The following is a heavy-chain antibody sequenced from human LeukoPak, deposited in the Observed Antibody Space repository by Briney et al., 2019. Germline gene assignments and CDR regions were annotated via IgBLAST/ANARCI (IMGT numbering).Heavy chain of an antibody. CDR1: GYTFTGYY. J-gene: IGHJ4*02. CDR3: ARDLQGAAAVPDY. V-gene: IGHV1-2*02. Sequence: ASVKVSCKASGYTFTGYYMHWVRQAPGQGLEWMGWINPNSGGTNYAQNFQGRVTMTRDTSISTVYMELSRLRSDDTAVYYCARDLQGAAAVPDYWGQGTLVTVSS. D-gene: IGHD6-25*01. CDR2: INPNSGGT.